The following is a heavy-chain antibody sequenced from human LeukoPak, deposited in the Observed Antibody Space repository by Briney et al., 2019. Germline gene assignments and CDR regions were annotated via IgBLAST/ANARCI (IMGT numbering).Heavy chain of an antibody. D-gene: IGHD6-13*01. V-gene: IGHV3-74*01. CDR2: IKGDGIST. Sequence: GGSLRLSCAASGFDFSSNWMHWVRHAPGQGLVWVSRIKGDGISTNYADSVKGRFTISRDNSKNTLYLQMNSLRAEDTAVYYCAKERIAAAGTDWFDPWGQGTLVTVSS. CDR1: GFDFSSNW. CDR3: AKERIAAAGTDWFDP. J-gene: IGHJ5*02.